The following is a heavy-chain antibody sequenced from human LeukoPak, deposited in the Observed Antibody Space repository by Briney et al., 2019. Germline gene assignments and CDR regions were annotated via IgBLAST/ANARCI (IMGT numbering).Heavy chain of an antibody. CDR2: IRSKANSYAT. CDR1: GFTFSGSA. CDR3: TKGEGGDFWSGYYSGYYFDY. V-gene: IGHV3-73*01. D-gene: IGHD3-3*01. Sequence: GGSLRLSCAASGFTFSGSAMHWVRQASGKGLEWVGRIRSKANSYATAYAASVKGRFTISRDDSKNTAYLQMNSLKTEDTAVYYCTKGEGGDFWSGYYSGYYFDYWGQGTLVTVSS. J-gene: IGHJ4*02.